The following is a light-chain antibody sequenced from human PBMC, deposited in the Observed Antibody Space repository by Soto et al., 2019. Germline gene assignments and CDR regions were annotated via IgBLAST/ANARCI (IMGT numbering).Light chain of an antibody. CDR3: LPHNSYPRVT. CDR2: AAS. CDR1: QGIRND. V-gene: IGKV1-17*01. Sequence: DIQMTQSPSSLSASVGDRVTITCRASQGIRNDLAWYQQKPGKVPKRLVYAASSLQSRVPSRFSGSGSRTEFTLTIRSLHPEDFATYYCLPHNSYPRVTFCGGTKADIK. J-gene: IGKJ4*01.